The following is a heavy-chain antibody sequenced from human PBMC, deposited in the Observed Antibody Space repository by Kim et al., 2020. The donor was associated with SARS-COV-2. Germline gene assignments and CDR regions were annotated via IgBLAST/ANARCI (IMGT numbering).Heavy chain of an antibody. Sequence: GGSLRLSCAASGFTFSSYAMSWVRQAPGKGLEWVSAISGSGGSTYYADSVKGRFTISRDNSKNTLYLQMNSLRAEDTAVYYCAKDLSWSYGSGSQYYYGMDVWGQGTTVTVSS. D-gene: IGHD3-10*01. CDR3: AKDLSWSYGSGSQYYYGMDV. CDR2: ISGSGGST. V-gene: IGHV3-23*01. J-gene: IGHJ6*02. CDR1: GFTFSSYA.